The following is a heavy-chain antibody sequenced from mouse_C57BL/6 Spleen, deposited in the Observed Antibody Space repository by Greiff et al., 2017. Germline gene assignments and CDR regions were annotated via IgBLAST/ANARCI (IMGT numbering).Heavy chain of an antibody. CDR1: GYTFTDYY. V-gene: IGHV1-26*01. D-gene: IGHD1-1*01. J-gene: IGHJ1*03. CDR2: INPNNGGT. CDR3: ARGRNYYGSSGSYWYFDV. Sequence: VQLQQSGPELVKPGASVKISCKASGYTFTDYYMNWVKQSHGKSLEWIGDINPNNGGTSYNQKFKGKATLTVDKSSSTAYMELRSLTSEDSAVYYCARGRNYYGSSGSYWYFDVWGTGTTVTVSS.